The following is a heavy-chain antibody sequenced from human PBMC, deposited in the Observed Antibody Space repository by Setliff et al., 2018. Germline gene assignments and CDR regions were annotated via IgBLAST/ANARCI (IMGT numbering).Heavy chain of an antibody. Sequence: GGSLRLSCAASGFSFESHGMHWVRQAPGKGLEWVAFIQHDGENKFYADSVKGRRTVSRDNSKNTLYLEMDGLRPEDTAVYYCANSRVTNFRGHLYLPRGLDVWGQGTTVTVSS. D-gene: IGHD3-16*01. CDR3: ANSRVTNFRGHLYLPRGLDV. CDR1: GFSFESHG. V-gene: IGHV3-30*02. CDR2: IQHDGENK. J-gene: IGHJ6*02.